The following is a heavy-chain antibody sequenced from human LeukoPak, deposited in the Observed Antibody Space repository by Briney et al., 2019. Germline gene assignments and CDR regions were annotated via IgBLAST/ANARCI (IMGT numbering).Heavy chain of an antibody. CDR3: ARRGDYYDSSGLNY. J-gene: IGHJ4*02. CDR2: INHSGST. Sequence: SSETLSLTCAVYGGSFSGYYWSWIRQPPGKGLEWNGEINHSGSTNYNPSLKSRVTISVDTSKNQFSLKLSSVTAADTAVYYCARRGDYYDSSGLNYWGQGTLVTVSS. CDR1: GGSFSGYY. V-gene: IGHV4-34*01. D-gene: IGHD3-22*01.